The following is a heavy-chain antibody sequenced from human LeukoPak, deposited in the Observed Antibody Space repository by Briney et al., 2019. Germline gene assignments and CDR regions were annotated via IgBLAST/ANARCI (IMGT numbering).Heavy chain of an antibody. V-gene: IGHV3-23*01. CDR3: TNNEWQ. J-gene: IGHJ1*01. Sequence: PGGSLRLSCAASGLTFSSHAMSWVRQGPGKGLGWVSAMSGSGDNTYYADSVKGRFTISRDNSKDTLYLEMNSLRVEDTAVYYCTNNEWQWGQGTLVTVSS. D-gene: IGHD2-8*01. CDR1: GLTFSSHA. CDR2: MSGSGDNT.